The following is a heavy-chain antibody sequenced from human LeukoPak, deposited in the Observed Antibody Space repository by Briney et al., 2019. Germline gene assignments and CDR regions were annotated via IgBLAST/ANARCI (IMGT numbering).Heavy chain of an antibody. CDR1: GYSFTSYW. J-gene: IGHJ4*02. V-gene: IGHV3-23*01. CDR3: ARRSGIAVAGAFDY. Sequence: GESLKISCKGSGYSFTSYWIGWVRQMPGKGLEWVSAMSGSGGSTYYADSVKGRFTISRDNSKNTLSLQMNSLRAEDTAVYYCARRSGIAVAGAFDYWGQGTLVTVSS. CDR2: MSGSGGST. D-gene: IGHD6-19*01.